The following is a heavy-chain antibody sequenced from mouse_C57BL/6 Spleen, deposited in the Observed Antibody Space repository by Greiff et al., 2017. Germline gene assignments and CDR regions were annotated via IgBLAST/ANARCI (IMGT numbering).Heavy chain of an antibody. CDR2: ISSGGDYI. Sequence: EVKLVESGEGLVKPGGSLKLSCAASGFTFSSYAMSWVRQTPEKRLEWVAYISSGGDYIYYADTVKGRFTISRDNARNTLYLQMSSLKSEDTAMYYCTRDYGSSSMDYWGQGTSVTVSS. V-gene: IGHV5-9-1*02. CDR1: GFTFSSYA. J-gene: IGHJ4*01. CDR3: TRDYGSSSMDY. D-gene: IGHD1-1*01.